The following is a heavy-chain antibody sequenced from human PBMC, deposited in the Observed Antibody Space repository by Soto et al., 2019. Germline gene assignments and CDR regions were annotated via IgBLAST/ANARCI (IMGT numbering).Heavy chain of an antibody. Sequence: QVQLVQPGAEVKKPGASVKVSCKASSYTFTSFGIIWVRQAPGQGLEWMGWISAYNGNTNYAQRVQGRVTMSTDTSTSTAYMELRSLRSDDTAVYYCARGGHDSSADALDFWGQGTMVTVSS. CDR2: ISAYNGNT. CDR1: SYTFTSFG. J-gene: IGHJ3*01. CDR3: ARGGHDSSADALDF. D-gene: IGHD3-22*01. V-gene: IGHV1-18*01.